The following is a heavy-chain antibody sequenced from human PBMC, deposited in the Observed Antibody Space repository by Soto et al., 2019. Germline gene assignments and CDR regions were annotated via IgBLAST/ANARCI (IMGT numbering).Heavy chain of an antibody. CDR1: GGSISSYY. D-gene: IGHD1-1*01. V-gene: IGHV4-59*08. J-gene: IGHJ6*03. CDR2: IYYSGST. Sequence: SETLSLTCTVSGGSISSYYWSWIRQPPGKGLEWIGYIYYSGSTNYNPSLKSRVTISVDTSKNQFSLKLSSVTAADTAVYYCARRAGTIYYCYMDVWGKGPTVTVSS. CDR3: ARRAGTIYYCYMDV.